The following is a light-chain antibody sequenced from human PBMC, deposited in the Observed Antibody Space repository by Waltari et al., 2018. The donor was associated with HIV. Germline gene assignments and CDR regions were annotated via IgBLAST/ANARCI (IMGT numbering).Light chain of an antibody. J-gene: IGKJ2*01. CDR1: QSVSSY. CDR2: DAS. V-gene: IGKV3-11*01. Sequence: DIVLTQSPATLSLSPGERPPLSCRASQSVSSYLAWYQQKPGQAPRLLIYDASNRATGIPARFSGSGSGTDFTLTISSLEPEDFAVYYCQQRSNWPSYTFGQGTKLEIK. CDR3: QQRSNWPSYT.